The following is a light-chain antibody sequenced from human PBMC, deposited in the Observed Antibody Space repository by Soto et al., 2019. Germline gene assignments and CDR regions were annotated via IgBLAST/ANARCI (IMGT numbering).Light chain of an antibody. CDR1: QSISSY. CDR3: QQRYSTPRT. J-gene: IGKJ1*01. V-gene: IGKV1-39*01. Sequence: DLPMTQSPSPLSASVCDRVTITCRASQSISSYLNWYQKKPGKAPKLLIYAASSLQSGVPSRFSGSGSGTDFTLTISSLQPEDFATYYCQQRYSTPRTFGQGTKVDI. CDR2: AAS.